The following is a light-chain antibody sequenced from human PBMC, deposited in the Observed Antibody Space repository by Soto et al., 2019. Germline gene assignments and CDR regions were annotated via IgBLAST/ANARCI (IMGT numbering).Light chain of an antibody. CDR1: QSINTH. V-gene: IGKV1-39*01. Sequence: DMQFTQSPSSLSASVGDRVTITCQTSQSINTHLYWYQQKPGKPPKLLIHAISSLQSGVPSRFSGSGSGTDFSLTISSLQPEDSATYYCQQSYSFPRTFGQGTKVDIK. CDR2: AIS. J-gene: IGKJ1*01. CDR3: QQSYSFPRT.